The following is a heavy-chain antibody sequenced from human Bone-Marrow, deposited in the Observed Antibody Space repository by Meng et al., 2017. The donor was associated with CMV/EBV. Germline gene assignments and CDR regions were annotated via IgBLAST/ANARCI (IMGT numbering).Heavy chain of an antibody. CDR3: ARVIGLGY. CDR2: IKQDGSEK. J-gene: IGHJ4*02. Sequence: GESLKISCAASGFIFSSYWMSWVRQAPGKGLEWVANIKQDGSEKYYVDSVKGRFTISRDNAKNSLYLQMNSLRAEDTAVYYCARVIGLGYWGQGTLVTVSS. D-gene: IGHD3-3*01. CDR1: GFIFSSYW. V-gene: IGHV3-7*01.